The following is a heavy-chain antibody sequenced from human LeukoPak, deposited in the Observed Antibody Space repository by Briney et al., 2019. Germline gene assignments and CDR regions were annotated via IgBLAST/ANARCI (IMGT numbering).Heavy chain of an antibody. V-gene: IGHV4-39*01. CDR1: GGSISSTNYY. D-gene: IGHD3-22*01. J-gene: IGHJ5*02. CDR3: ARLYHDSRGYYWFDP. Sequence: SETLSLTCTVSGGSISSTNYYWGWIRQPPGTGLEWIGSVYYSGSTYSNPSLKSRVTVSVDTSKSQFSLKLTSVTAADTAVYYCARLYHDSRGYYWFDPWGQGTLVTVSS. CDR2: VYYSGST.